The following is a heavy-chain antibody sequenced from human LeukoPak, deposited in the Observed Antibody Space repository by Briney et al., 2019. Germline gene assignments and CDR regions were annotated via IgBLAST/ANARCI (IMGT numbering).Heavy chain of an antibody. V-gene: IGHV3-73*01. J-gene: IGHJ3*02. D-gene: IGHD2-21*01. CDR2: IRGKANSYAT. CDR3: TSTILSAILGDAFDI. Sequence: QAGGSLRLSCAASGFTFSGSAMHWVRQASGKGLEWVGRIRGKANSYATAYAASVKGRFTISRDDSKNTAYLQMNSLKTEDTAVYYFTSTILSAILGDAFDIWGQGTMVTVSS. CDR1: GFTFSGSA.